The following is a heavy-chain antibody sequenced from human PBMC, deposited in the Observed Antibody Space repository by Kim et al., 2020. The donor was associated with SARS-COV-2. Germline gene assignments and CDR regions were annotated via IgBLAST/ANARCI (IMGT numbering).Heavy chain of an antibody. CDR1: GFTFDDYA. V-gene: IGHV3-43*02. J-gene: IGHJ4*02. Sequence: GGSLRLSCAASGFTFDDYAMHWVRQAPGKGLEWVSLISGDGGSTYYADSVKGRFTISRDNSKNSLYLQMNSLRTEDTALYYCAKDIVPITYYYDSSGFDYWGQGTLVTVSS. CDR2: ISGDGGST. D-gene: IGHD3-22*01. CDR3: AKDIVPITYYYDSSGFDY.